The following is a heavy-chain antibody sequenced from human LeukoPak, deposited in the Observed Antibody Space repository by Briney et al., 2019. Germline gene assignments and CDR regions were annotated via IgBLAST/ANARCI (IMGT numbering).Heavy chain of an antibody. CDR3: ARVLWFGGIYFFDY. CDR1: GFTFRSCC. Sequence: SGGSLRLSCTASGFTFRSCCKSWVRQAPGKGLEWVASIKEDGSDKYYVESVKGRFTISRENARNSLYLQMKSLRAEDTAVYHCARVLWFGGIYFFDYWGQGTLVTVSS. J-gene: IGHJ4*02. CDR2: IKEDGSDK. V-gene: IGHV3-7*04. D-gene: IGHD3-10*01.